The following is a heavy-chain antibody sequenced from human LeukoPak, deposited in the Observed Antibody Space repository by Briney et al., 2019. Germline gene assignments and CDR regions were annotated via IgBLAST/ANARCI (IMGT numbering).Heavy chain of an antibody. CDR1: GFSFSNYA. CDR2: ISGSGGST. V-gene: IGHV3-23*01. D-gene: IGHD6-19*01. CDR3: AKKAVAGSFHFDY. J-gene: IGHJ4*02. Sequence: GGALRLSCAASGFSFSNYAMSWVRQSPGKGLEWFATISGSGGSTYYADSVKGRFTISRDNSKNTLYLQVNSLRAEDTAVFYCAKKAVAGSFHFDYWGQGALVTVPS.